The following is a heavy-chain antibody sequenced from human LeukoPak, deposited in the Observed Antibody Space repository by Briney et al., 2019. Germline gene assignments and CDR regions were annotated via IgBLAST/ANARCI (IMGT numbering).Heavy chain of an antibody. CDR1: GYTFSNSG. CDR2: VNAGNGNT. D-gene: IGHD3-10*01. CDR3: ARGRGLIGTSRFDP. Sequence: ASVKVSCKTSGYTFSNSGLHWVRQAPGQSLEWMGWVNAGNGNTKYSQKFQDRLTITRDTSERTVYMELNSLKSEDTAMYYCARGRGLIGTSRFDPWGQGTLVIVSS. J-gene: IGHJ5*02. V-gene: IGHV1-3*01.